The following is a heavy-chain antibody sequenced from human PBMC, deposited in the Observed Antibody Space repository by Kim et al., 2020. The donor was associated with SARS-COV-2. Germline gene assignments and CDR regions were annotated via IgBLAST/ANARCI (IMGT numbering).Heavy chain of an antibody. V-gene: IGHV3-21*01. CDR3: ARDGDYYDSSGYYYSFDY. J-gene: IGHJ4*02. CDR2: ISSSSSYI. Sequence: GGSLRLSCAASGFTFSSYSMNWVRQAPGKGLEWVSSISSSSSYIYYADSVKGRFTISRDNAKNSLYLQMNSLRAEDTAVYYCARDGDYYDSSGYYYSFDYWGQVTLVTVCS. CDR1: GFTFSSYS. D-gene: IGHD3-22*01.